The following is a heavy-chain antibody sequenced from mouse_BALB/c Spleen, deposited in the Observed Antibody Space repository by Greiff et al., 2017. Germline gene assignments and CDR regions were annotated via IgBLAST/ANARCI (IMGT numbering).Heavy chain of an antibody. Sequence: QVQLKESGAELMKPGASVKISCKATGYTFSSYWIEWVKQRPGHGLEWIGEILPGSGSTNYNEKFKGKATFTADTSSNTAYMQLSSLTSEDSAVYYCARKAGYTAYWGQGTLVTVSA. CDR2: ILPGSGST. CDR1: GYTFSSYW. V-gene: IGHV1-9*01. CDR3: ARKAGYTAY. J-gene: IGHJ3*01. D-gene: IGHD1-2*01.